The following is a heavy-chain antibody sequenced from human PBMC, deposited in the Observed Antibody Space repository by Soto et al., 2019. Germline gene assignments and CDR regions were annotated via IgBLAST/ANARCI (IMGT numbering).Heavy chain of an antibody. D-gene: IGHD3-3*01. CDR3: AAKLQDFDYDFWSGYPRAVFDF. V-gene: IGHV4-59*12. CDR2: IYYSGST. J-gene: IGHJ3*01. CDR1: GGSISSYY. Sequence: SETLSLTCTVSGGSISSYYWSWIRQPPGKGLEWIGYIYYSGSTNYNPSLKSRVTISVDTSKNQFSLKLSSVTAADTAVYYCAAKLQDFDYDFWSGYPRAVFDFWGQGTMVPVS.